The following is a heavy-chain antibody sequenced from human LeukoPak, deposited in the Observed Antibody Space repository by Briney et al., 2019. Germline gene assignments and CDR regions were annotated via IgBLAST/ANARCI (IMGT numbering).Heavy chain of an antibody. CDR3: ARVQIRGYGGPFDY. CDR2: INHSGST. J-gene: IGHJ4*02. V-gene: IGHV4-34*01. CDR1: GGSFSGYY. Sequence: SETLSLTCAVYGGSFSGYYWSWIRQPPGKGLEWIGEINHSGSTNYNPSLKGRVTISVDTSKNQFSLKLSSVTAADTAVYYRARVQIRGYGGPFDYWGQGTLVTVSS. D-gene: IGHD4-23*01.